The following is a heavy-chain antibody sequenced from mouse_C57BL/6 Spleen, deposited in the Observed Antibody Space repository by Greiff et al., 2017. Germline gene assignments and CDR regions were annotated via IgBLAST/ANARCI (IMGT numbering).Heavy chain of an antibody. Sequence: VQLQESGPGLVQPSQSLSITCTVSGFSLTSYGVHWVRQSPGKGLEWLGVIWRGGSTDYNAAFMSRLSITKDNAKSQVFFKMNSLQAEDTTIYYWAKTLYDSSYNYAMDYWGQGTSVTVSS. J-gene: IGHJ4*01. CDR3: AKTLYDSSYNYAMDY. CDR1: GFSLTSYG. V-gene: IGHV2-5*01. D-gene: IGHD1-1*01. CDR2: IWRGGST.